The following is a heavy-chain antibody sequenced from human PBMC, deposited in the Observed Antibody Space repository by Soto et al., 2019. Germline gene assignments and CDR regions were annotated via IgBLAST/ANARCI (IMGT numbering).Heavy chain of an antibody. J-gene: IGHJ4*02. D-gene: IGHD1-26*01. Sequence: SETLSLTCTVSGGSISSGDYCWSWIRQPPGKGLEWIGYIYYSGNTYYNPSLQSRVTISVDTSKNQFYLKLRTVTAADTAVYYCARGGIVGATTPFDYWGQGTLVTVSS. V-gene: IGHV4-30-4*01. CDR3: ARGGIVGATTPFDY. CDR2: IYYSGNT. CDR1: GGSISSGDYC.